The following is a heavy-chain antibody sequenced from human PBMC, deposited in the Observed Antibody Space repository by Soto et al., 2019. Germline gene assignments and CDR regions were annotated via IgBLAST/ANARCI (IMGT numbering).Heavy chain of an antibody. D-gene: IGHD6-19*01. CDR1: GSTFSNYE. J-gene: IGHJ6*03. Sequence: EVQLVESGGALFKPGGSLRLSFAASGSTFSNYELDWVAQAPGKELEYVSGISSNGVGTYYANSVKDRFTISRDNSKNTLYLQMGSLRAEDMAVYYCARREQSDYYYMDVWGKGTSVTVSS. V-gene: IGHV3-64*01. CDR2: ISSNGVGT. CDR3: ARREQSDYYYMDV.